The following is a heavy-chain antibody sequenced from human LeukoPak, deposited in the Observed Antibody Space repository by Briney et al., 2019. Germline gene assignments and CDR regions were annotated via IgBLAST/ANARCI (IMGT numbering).Heavy chain of an antibody. CDR2: IKQDGSEK. CDR3: AKGGYYDSSGYLDY. D-gene: IGHD3-22*01. Sequence: PGGSLRLSCAASGFTFSSYWMGWVRQAPGKGLEWVANIKQDGSEKYYVDSVKGRFTISRDNAKNSLYLQMNSLRAEDTAVYYCAKGGYYDSSGYLDYWGQGTLVTVSS. J-gene: IGHJ4*02. CDR1: GFTFSSYW. V-gene: IGHV3-7*01.